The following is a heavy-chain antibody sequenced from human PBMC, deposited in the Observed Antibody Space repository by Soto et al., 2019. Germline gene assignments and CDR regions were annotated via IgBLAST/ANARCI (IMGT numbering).Heavy chain of an antibody. CDR1: GFSLSTSGVG. V-gene: IGHV2-5*01. J-gene: IGHJ5*02. CDR3: AHRQATGPYFYGSGSYPAYNWFDP. Sequence: SGPTLVNPTQTLTLTCTFSGFSLSTSGVGVGWIRQPPGKALEWLALIYWNDDKRYSPSLKSRLTITKDTSKNQVVLTMTNMDPVDTATYYCAHRQATGPYFYGSGSYPAYNWFDPWGQGTLVTVSS. D-gene: IGHD3-10*01. CDR2: IYWNDDK.